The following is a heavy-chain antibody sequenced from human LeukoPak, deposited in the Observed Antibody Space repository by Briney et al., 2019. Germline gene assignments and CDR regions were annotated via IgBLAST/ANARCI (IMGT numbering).Heavy chain of an antibody. D-gene: IGHD6-19*01. V-gene: IGHV4-39*07. Sequence: SETLSLTCTVSGGSISSNSFYWSWIRQPPGKGLEWIGEINHSGSTNYNPSLKSRVTISVDTSKNQFSLKLSSVTAADTAVYYCARRRYGLSSGWYRVATISSGFDYWGQGTLVTVSS. CDR2: INHSGST. J-gene: IGHJ4*02. CDR3: ARRRYGLSSGWYRVATISSGFDY. CDR1: GGSISSNSFY.